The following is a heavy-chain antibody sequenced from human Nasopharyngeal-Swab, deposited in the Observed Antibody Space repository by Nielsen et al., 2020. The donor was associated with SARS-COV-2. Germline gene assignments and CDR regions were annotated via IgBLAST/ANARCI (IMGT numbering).Heavy chain of an antibody. J-gene: IGHJ6*02. Sequence: SETLSLTCTVSGGSISGYYWSWIRQPPGKGLEWIGYIYYSGSTNYNPSLKSRVTISVDTSKNQFSLKLSSVTAADTAVYYCARANIPEITIFGVVRRTGMDVWGQGTTVTVSS. CDR3: ARANIPEITIFGVVRRTGMDV. D-gene: IGHD3-3*01. V-gene: IGHV4-59*01. CDR2: IYYSGST. CDR1: GGSISGYY.